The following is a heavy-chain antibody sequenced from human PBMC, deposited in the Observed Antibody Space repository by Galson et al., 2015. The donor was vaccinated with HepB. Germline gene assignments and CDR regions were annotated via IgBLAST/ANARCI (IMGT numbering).Heavy chain of an antibody. J-gene: IGHJ4*02. V-gene: IGHV3-21*01. D-gene: IGHD4-23*01. CDR1: GFTFSIYA. CDR3: ARSPVVTKTPYFDY. CDR2: ISSSGDYI. Sequence: SLRLSCSTSGFTFSIYAMNWVRQAPGKGLEWVSSISSSGDYIYYADSMKGRFAISRDNAENSVYLQMNSLRAEDTAVYYCARSPVVTKTPYFDYWGQGALVTVSS.